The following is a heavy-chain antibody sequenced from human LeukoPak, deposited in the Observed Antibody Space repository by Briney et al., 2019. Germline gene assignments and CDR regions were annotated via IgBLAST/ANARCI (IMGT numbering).Heavy chain of an antibody. CDR3: TRETTTIFGTIPDYSDS. J-gene: IGHJ4*02. CDR2: ISSSSGYK. CDR1: EFTFSTYI. V-gene: IGHV3-21*01. D-gene: IGHD3-3*01. Sequence: GGSLRLSCAASEFTFSTYIMNWVRQAPGKGLERVSSISSSSGYKYYADSVKGRFTISRDTAKNSLYLQKNSLRAEDTAVYYCTRETTTIFGTIPDYSDSWSQGTLVTVSS.